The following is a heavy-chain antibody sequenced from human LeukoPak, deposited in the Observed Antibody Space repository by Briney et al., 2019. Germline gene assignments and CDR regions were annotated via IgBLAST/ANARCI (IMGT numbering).Heavy chain of an antibody. CDR1: GFTFSSYW. V-gene: IGHV3-74*01. Sequence: GGSLRLSCAASGFTFSSYWMHWVRQAPGKGLVWVSRINTDGSSTSYADSEKGRFTISRDNAKNTLYLQMNSLRAEDTAVYYCARAYYDFWSGYNYFDYWGQGTLVTVSS. CDR2: INTDGSST. J-gene: IGHJ4*02. D-gene: IGHD3-3*01. CDR3: ARAYYDFWSGYNYFDY.